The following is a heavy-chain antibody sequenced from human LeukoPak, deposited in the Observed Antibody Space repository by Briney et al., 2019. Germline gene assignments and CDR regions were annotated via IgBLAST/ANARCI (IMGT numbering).Heavy chain of an antibody. D-gene: IGHD6-6*01. CDR3: ARDGYSSSSGIGYYFDY. Sequence: GGSLRLSCAASGFTFSSYSMNWVRQAPGKGLEWVSSISSITSYIYYADSVKGRFTISRDNAKNSLYPQMNSLRAEDTAVYYCARDGYSSSSGIGYYFDYWGQGTLVTVSS. CDR2: ISSITSYI. V-gene: IGHV3-21*01. J-gene: IGHJ4*02. CDR1: GFTFSSYS.